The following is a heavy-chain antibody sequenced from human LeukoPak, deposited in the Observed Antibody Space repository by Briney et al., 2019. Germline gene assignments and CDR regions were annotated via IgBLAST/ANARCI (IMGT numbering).Heavy chain of an antibody. D-gene: IGHD3-22*01. J-gene: IGHJ3*02. CDR2: INPNSGGT. V-gene: IGHV1-2*06. CDR3: ARGGITAIVVVTTGTFDI. Sequence: ASVKVSCKASGYTFTSYYMHWVRQAPGQGLEWMGRINPNSGGTNYAQNFQDRVTMTRDTSISTAYMELSRLRSDDTAVYYCARGGITAIVVVTTGTFDIWGQGTVVTVSS. CDR1: GYTFTSYY.